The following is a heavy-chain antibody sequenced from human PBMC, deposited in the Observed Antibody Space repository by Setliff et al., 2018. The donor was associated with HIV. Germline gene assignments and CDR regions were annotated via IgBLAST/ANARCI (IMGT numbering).Heavy chain of an antibody. D-gene: IGHD2-21*01. CDR2: ISQDASKD. J-gene: IGHJ4*02. CDR3: ARGDYMGVIRRRPFDL. CDR1: GFTFTNYA. V-gene: IGHV3-30*04. Sequence: GGSLRLSCAASGFTFTNYAMHWVRQAPGKGLEWVAVISQDASKDYYADSVKGRFTISKDNSKNTVFLQMNNLRVEDTAVYYCARGDYMGVIRRRPFDLWGQGTLVTVSS.